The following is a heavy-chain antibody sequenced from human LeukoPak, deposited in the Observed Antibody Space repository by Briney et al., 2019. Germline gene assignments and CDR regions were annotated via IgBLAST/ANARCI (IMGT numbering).Heavy chain of an antibody. CDR3: AKAQMATITGVYFDY. CDR2: ISYDGSNK. CDR1: GFTFSSSA. D-gene: IGHD5-24*01. Sequence: GGSLRLSCAASGFTFSSSAMHWVRQAPDKGLEWVAVISYDGSNKYYADSVKGRFTISRDNSKNTLYLQMNSLRADDTALYYCAKAQMATITGVYFDYWGQGTLVTVSS. V-gene: IGHV3-30-3*01. J-gene: IGHJ4*02.